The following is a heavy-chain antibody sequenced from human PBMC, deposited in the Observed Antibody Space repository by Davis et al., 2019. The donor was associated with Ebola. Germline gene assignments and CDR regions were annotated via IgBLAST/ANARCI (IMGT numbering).Heavy chain of an antibody. D-gene: IGHD5-12*01. CDR2: ISGSGGST. CDR3: AKDRAYSGYPDGGY. V-gene: IGHV3-23*01. CDR1: GFIFSTHW. Sequence: GEFLKISCAASGFIFSTHWMSWVRQAPGKGLEWVSAISGSGGSTYYADSVKGRFTISRDNSKNTLYLQMNSLRAEDTAVYYCAKDRAYSGYPDGGYWGQGTLVTVSS. J-gene: IGHJ4*02.